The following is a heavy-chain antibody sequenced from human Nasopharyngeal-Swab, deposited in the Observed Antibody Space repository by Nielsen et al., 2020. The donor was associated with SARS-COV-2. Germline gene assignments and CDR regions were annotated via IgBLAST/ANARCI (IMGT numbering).Heavy chain of an antibody. J-gene: IGHJ4*02. CDR3: ARDGKVGSSYDY. CDR1: GFTFSDYY. Sequence: LSLTCAASGFTFSDYYMSWIRQAPGKGLEWVSYISSSGSTIYYADSVKGRFTISRDNAKNSLYLQMNSLRAEDTAVYYCARDGKVGSSYDYWGQGTLVTVSS. CDR2: ISSSGSTI. D-gene: IGHD6-13*01. V-gene: IGHV3-11*01.